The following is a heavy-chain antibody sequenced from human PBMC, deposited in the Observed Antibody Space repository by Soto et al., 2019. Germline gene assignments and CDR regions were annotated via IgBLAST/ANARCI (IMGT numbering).Heavy chain of an antibody. D-gene: IGHD4-17*01. Sequence: SETLSLTCTVSGGSMRNYFWNWIRQPPGQGLQWIAYVHFGGTTNYNPSLKSRVTISVDTSRRQFSLKLTSVTAADTAVYYCARSDYGEFDYWGQGSLVTV. CDR2: VHFGGTT. CDR3: ARSDYGEFDY. CDR1: GGSMRNYF. J-gene: IGHJ4*02. V-gene: IGHV4-59*12.